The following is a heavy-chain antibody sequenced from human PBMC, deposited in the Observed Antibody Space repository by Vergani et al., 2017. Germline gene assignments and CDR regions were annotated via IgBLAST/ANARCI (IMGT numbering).Heavy chain of an antibody. CDR3: ARDLAAAGTNFDY. J-gene: IGHJ4*02. D-gene: IGHD6-13*01. CDR1: GFTFSSYG. V-gene: IGHV3-33*01. CDR2: IWYDGSNK. Sequence: VQLVESGGGLVQPGGSLRLSCAASGFTFSSYGMHWVRQAPGKGLEWVAVIWYDGSNKYYADSVKGRFTISRDNSKNTLYLQMNSLRAEDTAVYYCARDLAAAGTNFDYWGQGTLVTVSS.